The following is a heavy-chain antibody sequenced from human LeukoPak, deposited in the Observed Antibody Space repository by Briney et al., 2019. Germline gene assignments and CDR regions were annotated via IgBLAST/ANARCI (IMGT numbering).Heavy chain of an antibody. D-gene: IGHD3-10*01. CDR1: GFTFSSYS. J-gene: IGHJ4*02. Sequence: GGSLRLSCAASGFTFSSYSMNWVRQAPGKGLEWVSSISSSSSYIYYADSVKGRFTISRDKAKNSLYLQMDSLRAEDTAVYYCARTLYGSGSYQYDYWSQGTLVTVSS. CDR2: ISSSSSYI. V-gene: IGHV3-21*01. CDR3: ARTLYGSGSYQYDY.